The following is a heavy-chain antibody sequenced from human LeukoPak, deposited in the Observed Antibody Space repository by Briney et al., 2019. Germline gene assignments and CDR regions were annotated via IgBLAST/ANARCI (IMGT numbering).Heavy chain of an antibody. J-gene: IGHJ4*02. V-gene: IGHV4-39*01. CDR2: IYYSGST. D-gene: IGHD3-3*01. CDR1: GGSISSSSYY. Sequence: SETLSLTCTVSGGSISSSSYYWGWVRQPPGKGLEWLANIYYSGSTYYSPSLRSRVTISVDTSKNQFSLKLTSVTAADTAVYYCARHASVSGNWPRPLDYWGQGSLVTVSS. CDR3: ARHASVSGNWPRPLDY.